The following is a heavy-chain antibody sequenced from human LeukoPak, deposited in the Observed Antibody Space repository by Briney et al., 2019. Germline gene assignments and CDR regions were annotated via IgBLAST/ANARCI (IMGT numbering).Heavy chain of an antibody. CDR3: AKELLAAAGTEYYFDY. Sequence: GRSLRLSCAASGFTFRSYGMHWVRQAPGKGLEWVGFIGYDVSNKDDADAVKGRFSISRDNSNNTLYLQMNSLSAEHTAVYYCAKELLAAAGTEYYFDYWGQGTLVTASS. J-gene: IGHJ4*02. D-gene: IGHD6-13*01. CDR2: IGYDVSNK. CDR1: GFTFRSYG. V-gene: IGHV3-33*06.